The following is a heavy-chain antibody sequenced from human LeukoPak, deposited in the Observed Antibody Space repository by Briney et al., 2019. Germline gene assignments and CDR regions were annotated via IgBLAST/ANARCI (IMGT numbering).Heavy chain of an antibody. CDR3: ARSRPYGDYGLRRYYFDY. Sequence: PSETLSLTCTVSDDSITIYYWTWIRQPPGKGLEWIGEINHSGSTNYNPSLKSRVTISVDTSKNQFSLKLGSVTAADTAVYYCARSRPYGDYGLRRYYFDYWGQGTLVTVSS. CDR1: DDSITIYY. J-gene: IGHJ4*02. CDR2: INHSGST. V-gene: IGHV4-34*01. D-gene: IGHD4-17*01.